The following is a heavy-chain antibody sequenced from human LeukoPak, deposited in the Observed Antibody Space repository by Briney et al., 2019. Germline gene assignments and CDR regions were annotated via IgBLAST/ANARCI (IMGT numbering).Heavy chain of an antibody. J-gene: IGHJ4*02. V-gene: IGHV3-74*01. D-gene: IGHD3-10*01. CDR2: LPPDELDI. CDR1: GFTFTNYW. Sequence: GGSLRLSCAASGFTFTNYWMHWVRQAPGMGLVWVSRLPPDELDIIYADSVKGRFSISRDNAKNTLYLQMSSLRAEDTAVYYCARDRGPRTGFMVREAYDYWGQGTLVTVSS. CDR3: ARDRGPRTGFMVREAYDY.